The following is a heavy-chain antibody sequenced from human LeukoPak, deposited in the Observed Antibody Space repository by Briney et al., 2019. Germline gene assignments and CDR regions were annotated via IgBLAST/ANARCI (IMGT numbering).Heavy chain of an antibody. CDR2: TSSSDAST. CDR1: GFALSSYA. CDR3: ARAPVTSCRGAFCYPFDI. V-gene: IGHV3-23*01. J-gene: IGHJ4*02. Sequence: GGSLRLSCAASGFALSSYAMSWVRQAPGKGLEWVSATSSSDASTYHAESVRGRFTISRDNSKNTLYLQMNSLRADDAAVYYCARAPVTSCRGAFCYPFDIWGQGTLVTVSS. D-gene: IGHD2-15*01.